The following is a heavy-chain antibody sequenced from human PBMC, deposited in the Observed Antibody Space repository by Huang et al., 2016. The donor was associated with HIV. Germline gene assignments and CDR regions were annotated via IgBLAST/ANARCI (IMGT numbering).Heavy chain of an antibody. Sequence: EEQLVESGGGLVKPGGSLSLSCAASGFPFSNFGMNWVRQAPGRGLEWVAFISKSSRYIHEGDSVKGRCTVSRDNAKNSLYLHMKSLRVEDTAVYYCAREIRSTVVTPDAFDMWGQGTMVTVSS. J-gene: IGHJ3*02. CDR1: GFPFSNFG. D-gene: IGHD2-21*02. CDR2: ISKSSRYI. CDR3: AREIRSTVVTPDAFDM. V-gene: IGHV3-21*02.